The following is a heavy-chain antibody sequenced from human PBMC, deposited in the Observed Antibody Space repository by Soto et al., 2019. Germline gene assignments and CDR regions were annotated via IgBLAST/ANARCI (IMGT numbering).Heavy chain of an antibody. CDR2: IDTDGRSI. Sequence: EVELVESGGGLVQPGGSLRLSCAASGFTFRTYWMHWVRQAPGKGLVWVSRIDTDGRSISYADSVKGRFPISRDNAKNTLYLQMGSLKDEDTAVYYCVREGRDTNNYQLGGFDFWGQGTQVTVSS. CDR1: GFTFRTYW. V-gene: IGHV3-74*01. CDR3: VREGRDTNNYQLGGFDF. J-gene: IGHJ4*02. D-gene: IGHD2-8*01.